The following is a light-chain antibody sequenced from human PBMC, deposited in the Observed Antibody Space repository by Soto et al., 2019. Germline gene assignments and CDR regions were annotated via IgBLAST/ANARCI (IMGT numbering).Light chain of an antibody. Sequence: DIQMTQSPSSLSASAGDRVTITCRASQSLSSYLNWYQQKPGKAPKLLIYAASNLQSEVPSRFSGSGSGTDFTLNISSLQPEDFATYFCKQSSMTPFTFGPGTKVEIK. CDR1: QSLSSY. CDR2: AAS. CDR3: KQSSMTPFT. J-gene: IGKJ3*01. V-gene: IGKV1-39*01.